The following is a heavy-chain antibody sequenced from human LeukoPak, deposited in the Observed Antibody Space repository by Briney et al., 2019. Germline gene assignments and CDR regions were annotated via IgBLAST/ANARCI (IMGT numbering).Heavy chain of an antibody. V-gene: IGHV4-39*01. CDR3: ATRYGSGTYPRYYFDS. D-gene: IGHD3-10*01. CDR1: GGSISSSSYH. Sequence: SETLSLTCTVSGGSISSSSYHWGWIRQPPGKGLEWIGTIYSSGSSYYNPSLKSRLTISVDTSRNQFSLKPSSVTASDTAVYYCATRYGSGTYPRYYFDSWGQGTLVTVSS. CDR2: IYSSGSS. J-gene: IGHJ4*02.